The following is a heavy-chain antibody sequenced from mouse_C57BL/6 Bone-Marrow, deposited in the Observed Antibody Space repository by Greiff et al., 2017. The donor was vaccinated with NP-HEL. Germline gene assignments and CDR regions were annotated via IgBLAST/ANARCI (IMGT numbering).Heavy chain of an antibody. J-gene: IGHJ1*03. CDR1: GYAFTNYL. Sequence: VQLQQSGAELVRPGTSVKVSCKASGYAFTNYLIEWVKQRPGQGLEWIGVINPGSGGTNYNEKFKGKATLTADKSSSTAYMQLSSLTSEDSAVYFCARYYGSSFYWYFDVWGTGTTVTVSS. V-gene: IGHV1-54*01. D-gene: IGHD1-1*01. CDR3: ARYYGSSFYWYFDV. CDR2: INPGSGGT.